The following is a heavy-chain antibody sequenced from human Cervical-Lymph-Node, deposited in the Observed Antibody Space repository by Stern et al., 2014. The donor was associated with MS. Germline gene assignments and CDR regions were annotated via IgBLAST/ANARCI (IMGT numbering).Heavy chain of an antibody. D-gene: IGHD4-17*01. Sequence: EVQLVESGGGLVQPGGSLRLSCAASGFTFSDHHMHWVRQAPGKGLEWVARIRNKAKSYTSDYAASVQGRFTISRDDSKNSLYLQMNSLKTEDTAVYYCARWGGDYEHSYWYGLDVWGQGTTVIVSS. CDR2: IRNKAKSYTS. CDR1: GFTFSDHH. J-gene: IGHJ6*02. V-gene: IGHV3-72*01. CDR3: ARWGGDYEHSYWYGLDV.